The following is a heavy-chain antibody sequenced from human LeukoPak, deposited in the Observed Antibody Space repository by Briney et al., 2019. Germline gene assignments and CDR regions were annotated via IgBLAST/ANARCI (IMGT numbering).Heavy chain of an antibody. V-gene: IGHV3-64D*06. Sequence: PGGSLRLSCLASGFTFSSYAMNWVRQAPGKGLEYVSAITSNGGSTYYADSVKGRFTISRDNSKNKLYLQMSSLRAEDTAVYYCVKGRCSGSSCYGGDYWGQGTLVTVSS. D-gene: IGHD2-2*01. CDR3: VKGRCSGSSCYGGDY. J-gene: IGHJ4*02. CDR2: ITSNGGST. CDR1: GFTFSSYA.